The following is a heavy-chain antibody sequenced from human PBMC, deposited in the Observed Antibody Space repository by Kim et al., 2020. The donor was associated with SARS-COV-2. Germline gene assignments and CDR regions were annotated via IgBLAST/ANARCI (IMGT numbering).Heavy chain of an antibody. Sequence: SVKVSCKASGGTFSSYAISWVRQAPGQGLEWMGGIIPIFGTANYAQKFQGRVTITADKSTSTAYMELSSLRSEDTAVYYCARDGALLNYDILTGRTYYYYGMDVWGQGTTVTVSS. V-gene: IGHV1-69*06. CDR2: IIPIFGTA. J-gene: IGHJ6*02. D-gene: IGHD3-9*01. CDR1: GGTFSSYA. CDR3: ARDGALLNYDILTGRTYYYYGMDV.